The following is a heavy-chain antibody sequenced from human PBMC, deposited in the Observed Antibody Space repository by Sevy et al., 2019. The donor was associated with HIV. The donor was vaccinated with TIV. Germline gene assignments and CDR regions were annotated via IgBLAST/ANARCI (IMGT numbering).Heavy chain of an antibody. CDR3: ARAHYYYDSSGYMGSDAFDV. V-gene: IGHV3-74*01. D-gene: IGHD3-22*01. CDR1: GFSFSSYW. J-gene: IGHJ3*01. CDR2: SNSDEISR. Sequence: GGSLRLSCAASGFSFSSYWMHWVRQAPGKGLEWVSRSNSDEISRRYADSVMGRFTMSRDNAKNTLYLKMENLRVEETAIHYFARAHYYYDSSGYMGSDAFDVWGQGTTVTVSS.